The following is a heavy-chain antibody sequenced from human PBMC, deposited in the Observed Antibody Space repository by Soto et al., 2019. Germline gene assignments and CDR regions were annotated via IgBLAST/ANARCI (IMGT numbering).Heavy chain of an antibody. D-gene: IGHD3-10*01. V-gene: IGHV3-30-3*01. CDR1: GFTFSTFP. J-gene: IGHJ2*01. CDR3: ARDGGLVRGFYDWYFDL. Sequence: QVQLVESGGGVVQPGRSLRLSCAASGFTFSTFPIHWVRQAPGKGLEWVALISYDGSNEYYADPVKGRFTISRDNSKNTLYLQMNSLRTEDTALYYCARDGGLVRGFYDWYFDLWGRGTLVTVSS. CDR2: ISYDGSNE.